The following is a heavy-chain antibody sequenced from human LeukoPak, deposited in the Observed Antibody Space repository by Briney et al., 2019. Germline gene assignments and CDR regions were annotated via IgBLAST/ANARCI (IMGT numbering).Heavy chain of an antibody. J-gene: IGHJ4*02. CDR2: ISGSGGST. CDR1: GFTFSSYW. CDR3: AKDWKRRNNYFDY. D-gene: IGHD2/OR15-2a*01. V-gene: IGHV3-23*01. Sequence: GGSLRLSCAASGFTFSSYWMSWVRQAPGKGLEWVSAISGSGGSTYYADSVKGRFTISRDNSKNTLYLRMNSLRAEDTAVYYCAKDWKRRNNYFDYWGQGTLVTVSS.